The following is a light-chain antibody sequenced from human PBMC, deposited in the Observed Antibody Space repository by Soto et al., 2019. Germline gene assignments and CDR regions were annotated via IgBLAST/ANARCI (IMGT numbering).Light chain of an antibody. V-gene: IGKV1-39*01. CDR3: QQSYSTPT. J-gene: IGKJ3*01. CDR2: AAS. CDR1: QSISSY. Sequence: DIRMSQSPSSLSASVGDRVTITCRASQSISSYLNWYQQKPGKAPKLLIYAASSLQSGVPSRLSGSGSGTDFTLTISSLQPEDFATYYCQQSYSTPTFGPGTKVDIK.